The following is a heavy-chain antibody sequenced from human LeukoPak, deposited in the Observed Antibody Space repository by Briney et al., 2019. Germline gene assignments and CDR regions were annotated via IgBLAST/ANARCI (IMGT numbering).Heavy chain of an antibody. CDR3: ARDWGLLWGGGWFDP. CDR2: IYHSGST. D-gene: IGHD3-10*01. CDR1: GGSISSSNW. J-gene: IGHJ5*02. Sequence: PSETLSLTCAVSGGSISSSNWWSWVRQPPGKGLEWIGEIYHSGSTNYNPSLKSRVTISVDKSKNQFSLKLSSVTAADTAVYYCARDWGLLWGGGWFDPWGQGTLVTVSS. V-gene: IGHV4-4*02.